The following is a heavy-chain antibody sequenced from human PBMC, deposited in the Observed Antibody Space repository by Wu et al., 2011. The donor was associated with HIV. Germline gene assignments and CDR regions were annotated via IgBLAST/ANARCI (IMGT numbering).Heavy chain of an antibody. CDR3: SRMSYYGDSGYYYFDD. Sequence: VQLVQSGPEVRKPGSSVKVSCQASGGSFKTYAISWVRQAPGQGLEWMGVIIPLSGTTNYAPRFQGRITLTTDESTNTAYMELSSLKWEDTATFYCSRMSYYGDSGYYYFDDWGQGTLVTVSS. CDR1: GGSFKTYA. D-gene: IGHD3-3*01. CDR2: IIPLSGTT. J-gene: IGHJ4*02. V-gene: IGHV1-69*05.